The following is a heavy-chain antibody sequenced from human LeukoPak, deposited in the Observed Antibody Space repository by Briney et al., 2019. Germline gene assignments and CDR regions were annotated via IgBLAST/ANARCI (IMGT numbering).Heavy chain of an antibody. J-gene: IGHJ4*02. CDR3: ARGDGDYGGVDY. D-gene: IGHD4-17*01. V-gene: IGHV4-30-2*01. CDR2: IYHSGST. Sequence: SENLSLTCAVSGGSISSGGYSWSWIRQPPGKGLEWIGYIYHSGSTYYNPSLKSRVTISVDRSKNQFSLKLSSVTAADTAVYYCARGDGDYGGVDYWGQGTLVTVSS. CDR1: GGSISSGGYS.